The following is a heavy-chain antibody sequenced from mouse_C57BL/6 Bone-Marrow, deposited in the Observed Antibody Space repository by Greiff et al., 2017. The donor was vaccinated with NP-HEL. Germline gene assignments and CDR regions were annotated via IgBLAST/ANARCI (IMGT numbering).Heavy chain of an antibody. V-gene: IGHV1-82*01. CDR2: IYPGDGDT. J-gene: IGHJ3*01. CDR3: ARLDWDEGFAY. D-gene: IGHD4-1*01. CDR1: GYAFSSSW. Sequence: QVQLQQSGPELVKPGASVKISCKASGYAFSSSWMNWVKQRPGKGLEWIGRIYPGDGDTNYNGKFKGKATLTADKSSSTAYMQLSSLTSEDSAVYFCARLDWDEGFAYWGQGTLVTVSA.